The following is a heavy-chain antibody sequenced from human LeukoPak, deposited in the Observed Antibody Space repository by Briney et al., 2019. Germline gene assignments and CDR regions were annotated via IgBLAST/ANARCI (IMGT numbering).Heavy chain of an antibody. Sequence: SETLSLTCTVSGDSTTAYYWNWVRQPPGKGLEWIGYIHYTGKNFYNPSLKSRITMSVDTSKSQFSLKLSSVTAADTAVYYCASRIYYDSSGYYYGNFDYWGQGTLVTVSS. V-gene: IGHV4-59*12. J-gene: IGHJ4*02. CDR3: ASRIYYDSSGYYYGNFDY. D-gene: IGHD3-22*01. CDR2: IHYTGKN. CDR1: GDSTTAYY.